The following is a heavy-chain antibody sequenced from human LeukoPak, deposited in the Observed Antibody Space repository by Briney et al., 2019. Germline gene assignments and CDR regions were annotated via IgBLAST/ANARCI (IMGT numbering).Heavy chain of an antibody. Sequence: GSLRLSCAASGFTFSSYGMSWVRQAPGKGLEGIGEISHAGSTHYNPSLKSRVSLSVDTSKNQFSLKLSSVTAADTAVYYCARMYSRIWYNWLDPWGQGTLVTVSS. CDR3: ARMYSRIWYNWLDP. CDR2: ISHAGST. D-gene: IGHD1-14*01. J-gene: IGHJ5*02. V-gene: IGHV4-34*01. CDR1: GFTFSSYG.